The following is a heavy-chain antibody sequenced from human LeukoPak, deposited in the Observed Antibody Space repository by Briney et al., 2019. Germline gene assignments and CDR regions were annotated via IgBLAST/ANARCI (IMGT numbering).Heavy chain of an antibody. V-gene: IGHV4-4*02. Sequence: SGTLSLTCAVSGGSISSSNWWTWVRQPPGKGLEWVGEIYHSASTDYNPSLKSRVTISVDKSNNQFSLRLSSVTAADTAVYYCASREYSGLDYWGQGTLVTVSS. J-gene: IGHJ4*02. CDR2: IYHSAST. CDR1: GGSISSSNW. CDR3: ASREYSGLDY. D-gene: IGHD5-12*01.